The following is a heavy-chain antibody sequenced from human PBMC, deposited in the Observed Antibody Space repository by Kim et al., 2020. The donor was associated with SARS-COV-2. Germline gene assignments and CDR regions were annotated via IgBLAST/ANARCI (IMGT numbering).Heavy chain of an antibody. CDR2: IIPIFGTA. CDR1: GGTFSSYA. D-gene: IGHD6-13*01. Sequence: SVKVSCKASGGTFSSYAISWVRQAPGQGLEWMGGIIPIFGTANYAQKFQGRVTITADESTSTAYMELSSLRSEDTAVYYCARLPEASIAAAGIWVGNWGQGTLVTVSS. V-gene: IGHV1-69*13. J-gene: IGHJ4*02. CDR3: ARLPEASIAAAGIWVGN.